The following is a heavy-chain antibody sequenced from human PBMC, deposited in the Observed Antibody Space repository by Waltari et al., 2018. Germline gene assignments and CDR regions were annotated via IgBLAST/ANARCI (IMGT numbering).Heavy chain of an antibody. V-gene: IGHV4-34*01. CDR3: ARGGNYDYVWKY. D-gene: IGHD3-16*01. CDR1: GGSFSGYY. CDR2: INHSGSN. J-gene: IGHJ4*02. Sequence: QVQLQQWGAGLLKPSETLSLTCAVYGGSFSGYYWSWIRQPPGKGLEWIGEINHSGSNNYNPSLKSRVTISVDTSKNQFSLKLSSVTAADTAVYYCARGGNYDYVWKYWGQGTLVTVSS.